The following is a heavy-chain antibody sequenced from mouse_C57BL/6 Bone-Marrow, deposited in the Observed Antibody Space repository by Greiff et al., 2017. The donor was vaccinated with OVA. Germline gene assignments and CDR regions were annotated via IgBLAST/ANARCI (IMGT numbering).Heavy chain of an antibody. CDR2: IDPSDSYT. CDR1: GYTFTSYW. CDR3: ADLLRDY. J-gene: IGHJ2*01. V-gene: IGHV1-69*01. Sequence: QVQLQQSGAELVMPAASVKLSCKASGYTFTSYWMHWVKQRPGQGLEWIGEIDPSDSYTNYNQKFKGKSTLTVDKSSSTAYMQLSSLTSEDSAVYYCADLLRDYWGQGTTLTVSS. D-gene: IGHD2-1*01.